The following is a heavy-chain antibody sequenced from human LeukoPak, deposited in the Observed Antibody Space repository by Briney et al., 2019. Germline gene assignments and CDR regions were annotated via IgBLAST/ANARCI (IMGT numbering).Heavy chain of an antibody. CDR1: GYTFTSYG. D-gene: IGHD2-2*01. CDR3: ASRIVVVPAASADRPTYYYYYGMYV. CDR2: ISAYNGNT. Sequence: ASVKVSCKASGYTFTSYGISWVRQAPGQGLEWMGWISAYNGNTNYAQKLQGRVTMTTDTSTSTAYMELRSLRSDDTAVYYCASRIVVVPAASADRPTYYYYYGMYVWGQGTTVTVSS. V-gene: IGHV1-18*01. J-gene: IGHJ6*02.